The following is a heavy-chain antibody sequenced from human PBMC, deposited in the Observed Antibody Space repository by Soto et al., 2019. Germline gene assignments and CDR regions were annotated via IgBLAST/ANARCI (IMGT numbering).Heavy chain of an antibody. V-gene: IGHV4-39*01. CDR3: AIHAGYCSGGSCYEAMAFDI. CDR1: GGSISSSSYY. CDR2: IYYSGST. J-gene: IGHJ3*02. Sequence: QLQLQESGPGLVKPSETLSLTCTVSGGSISSSSYYWGWIRQPPGKGLEWIGSIYYSGSTYYNPSLKSRVTISVDTSKNQFSLKLSSVTAADTAVYYCAIHAGYCSGGSCYEAMAFDIWGQGTMVTVSS. D-gene: IGHD2-15*01.